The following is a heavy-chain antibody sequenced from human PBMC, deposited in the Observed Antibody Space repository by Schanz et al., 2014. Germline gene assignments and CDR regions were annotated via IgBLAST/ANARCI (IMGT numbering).Heavy chain of an antibody. D-gene: IGHD5-18*01. V-gene: IGHV1-2*06. CDR1: GYTFTDLY. J-gene: IGHJ3*02. CDR3: TRGGYSYALSAFDI. Sequence: QVQLVQSGAEVKKPGASVKVSCKASGYTFTDLYMYWERQAPGQGLEWMGRINPNSGGTNFAQKFQGSVTLTRDTSINTAYMELTRLRSDDTALYYCTRGGYSYALSAFDIWGRGTMVDVSS. CDR2: INPNSGGT.